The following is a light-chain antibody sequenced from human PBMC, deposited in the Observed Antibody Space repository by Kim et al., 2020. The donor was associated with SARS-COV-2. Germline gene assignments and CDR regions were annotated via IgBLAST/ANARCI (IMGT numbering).Light chain of an antibody. V-gene: IGKV1-27*01. J-gene: IGKJ1*01. CDR3: QKYNGAPWT. Sequence: ASGGDRVTITCRASQGIGNDLAWYQQKPGKPPKLLIFSASALQSGVSSRFSGSGSGTDFTLAISSLQPEDVATYYCQKYNGAPWTFGQGSKVDTK. CDR2: SAS. CDR1: QGIGND.